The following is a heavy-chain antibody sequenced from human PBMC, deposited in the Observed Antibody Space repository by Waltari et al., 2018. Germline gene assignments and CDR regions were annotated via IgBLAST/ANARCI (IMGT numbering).Heavy chain of an antibody. CDR2: VDPEDGET. J-gene: IGHJ3*01. CDR1: GYTFSDYY. CDR3: ATALGDSSSASRPFDF. V-gene: IGHV1-69-2*01. Sequence: EVQLLQSGAELKEPGTTVRISCKVSGYTFSDYYIHWVQQAPGKGIRGMGLVDPEDGETIYADNCKGRVTISAETSTDTAFMELSSLRSEDTAVFYCATALGDSSSASRPFDFWGQGTMITVSS. D-gene: IGHD6-19*01.